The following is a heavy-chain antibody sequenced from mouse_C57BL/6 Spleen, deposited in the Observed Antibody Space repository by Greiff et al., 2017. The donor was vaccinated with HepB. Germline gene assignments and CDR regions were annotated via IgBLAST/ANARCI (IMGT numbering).Heavy chain of an antibody. V-gene: IGHV5-6*02. CDR3: ASRQVSDYAMDY. Sequence: DVKLVESGGDLVKPGGSLKLSCAASGFTFSSYGMSWVRQTPDKRLEWVATISSGGSYTYYPDSVKGRFTISRDNAKNTLYLQMSSLKSEDTAMYYCASRQVSDYAMDYWGQGTSVTVSS. D-gene: IGHD6-2*01. CDR1: GFTFSSYG. CDR2: ISSGGSYT. J-gene: IGHJ4*01.